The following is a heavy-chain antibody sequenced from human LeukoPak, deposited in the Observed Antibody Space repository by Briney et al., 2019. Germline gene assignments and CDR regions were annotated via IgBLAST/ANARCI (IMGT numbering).Heavy chain of an antibody. CDR3: ARHRPEYSNDAFDI. CDR2: IYYSGST. D-gene: IGHD5-18*01. CDR1: GGSISSGDYY. J-gene: IGHJ3*02. Sequence: SETLSLTCTVSGGSISSGDYYWSWIRQPPGKGLEWIGYIYYSGSTYYNPSLKSRVTISVDTSKNQFSLKLSSVTAAVTAVYYCARHRPEYSNDAFDIWGQGTMVTVSS. V-gene: IGHV4-30-4*01.